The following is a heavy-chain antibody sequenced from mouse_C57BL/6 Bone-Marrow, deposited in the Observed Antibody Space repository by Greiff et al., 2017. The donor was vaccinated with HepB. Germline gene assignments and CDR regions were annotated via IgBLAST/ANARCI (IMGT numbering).Heavy chain of an antibody. D-gene: IGHD2-4*01. J-gene: IGHJ2*01. CDR2: ISDGGSYT. CDR3: ARDGTYYDYDGYYFDY. CDR1: GFTFSSYA. V-gene: IGHV5-4*01. Sequence: EVMLVESGGGLVKPGGSLKLSCAASGFTFSSYAMSWVRQTPEKRLEWVATISDGGSYTYYPDNVKGRFTISRDNAKNNLYLQMSHLKSEDTAMYYCARDGTYYDYDGYYFDYWGQGTTLTVSS.